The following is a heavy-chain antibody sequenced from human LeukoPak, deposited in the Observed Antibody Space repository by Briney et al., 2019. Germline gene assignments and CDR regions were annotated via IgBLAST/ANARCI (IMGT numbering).Heavy chain of an antibody. CDR1: GFTFSSYS. Sequence: GGSLRLSCAASGFTFSSYSMNWVRQAPGKGLEWVSYISSSSSTIYYADSVKGRFTISRDNAKNPLYLQMNSLRAEDTAVYYCARGRAGRGYSYVIYYYYYMDVWGKGTTVTVSS. CDR2: ISSSSSTI. V-gene: IGHV3-48*01. CDR3: ARGRAGRGYSYVIYYYYYMDV. J-gene: IGHJ6*03. D-gene: IGHD5-18*01.